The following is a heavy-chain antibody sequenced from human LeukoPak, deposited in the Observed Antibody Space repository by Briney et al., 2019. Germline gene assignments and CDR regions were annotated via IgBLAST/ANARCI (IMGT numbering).Heavy chain of an antibody. J-gene: IGHJ4*02. CDR3: AKLQLWRYFDY. CDR2: ISGSGGST. CDR1: QFTSTNYA. V-gene: IGHV3-23*01. D-gene: IGHD5-18*01. Sequence: GGSLRLSCAASQFTSTNYAMSWVRQAPGKGLEWVASISGSGGSTYYADSVNGRFTISRDNSKNTLYLQMNSLSAEDTAVYYCAKLQLWRYFDYWGQGTLVTASS.